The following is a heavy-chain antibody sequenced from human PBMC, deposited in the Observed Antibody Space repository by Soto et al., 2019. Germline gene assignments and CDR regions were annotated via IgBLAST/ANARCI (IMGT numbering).Heavy chain of an antibody. V-gene: IGHV1-69*13. J-gene: IGHJ3*02. CDR2: IIPIFGTA. CDR3: ARVPTYVTQAFDI. D-gene: IGHD3-16*01. Sequence: GASVKVSCKASGGTFSSYAISWVRQASGQGLEWMGGIIPIFGTANYAQKFQGRVTITADESTSTAYMELSSLRSEDTAVYYCARVPTYVTQAFDIWGQGTMVTVSS. CDR1: GGTFSSYA.